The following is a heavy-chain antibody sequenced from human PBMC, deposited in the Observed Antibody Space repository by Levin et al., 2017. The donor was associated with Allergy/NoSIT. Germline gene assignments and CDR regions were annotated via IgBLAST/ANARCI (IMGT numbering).Heavy chain of an antibody. CDR3: ANGFSPDY. J-gene: IGHJ4*02. Sequence: SGGSLRLSCAASGFTFNTYGMSWVRQAPGKGLEWVSGISGSGGATYYADSVKGRFTISRDNSKNTLYLQMNSLRVEDTAIYYCANGFSPDYWGQGTLVTVSS. D-gene: IGHD3-3*01. CDR1: GFTFNTYG. CDR2: ISGSGGAT. V-gene: IGHV3-23*01.